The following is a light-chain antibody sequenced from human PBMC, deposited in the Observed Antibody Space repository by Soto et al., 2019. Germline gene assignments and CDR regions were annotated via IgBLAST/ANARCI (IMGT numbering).Light chain of an antibody. J-gene: IGKJ5*01. V-gene: IGKV1-5*01. Sequence: DIQMTQSPATLSASVGDRVTITCRASQNIYTWLAWYQQKPGKAPKLLIYDASSLESGVPSRFSGSGSGTEFTLTISGLQPDDSATYYCQQFNSYPITFGQGTRLEIK. CDR2: DAS. CDR3: QQFNSYPIT. CDR1: QNIYTW.